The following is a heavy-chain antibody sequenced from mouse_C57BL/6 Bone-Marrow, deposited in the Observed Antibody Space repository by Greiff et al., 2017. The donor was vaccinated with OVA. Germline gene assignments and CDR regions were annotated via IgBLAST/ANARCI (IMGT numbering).Heavy chain of an antibody. CDR3: AREGGYDLNYFDY. CDR2: INPNNGGT. J-gene: IGHJ2*01. CDR1: GYTFTDYN. V-gene: IGHV1-22*01. Sequence: EVQLQQSGPELVKPGASVKMSCKASGYTFTDYNMHWVKQSHGKSLEWIGYINPNNGGTSYNQKFKGKATLTVNKSSSTAYMELRSLTSEDSAVYYCAREGGYDLNYFDYWGQGTTLTVSS. D-gene: IGHD2-2*01.